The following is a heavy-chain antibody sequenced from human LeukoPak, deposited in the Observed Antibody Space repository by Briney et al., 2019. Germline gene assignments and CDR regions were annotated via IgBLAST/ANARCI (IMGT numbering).Heavy chain of an antibody. CDR3: ARRGHPWLQFDP. J-gene: IGHJ5*02. D-gene: IGHD5-24*01. V-gene: IGHV1-2*02. CDR2: INPNSGGT. Sequence: ASVKVSCKASGYTFTGHYMHWVRQAPGQGLEWMGWINPNSGGTNYAQKLQGRVTMTRDTSISTAYMELSRLRSDDTAVYYCARRGHPWLQFDPWGQGTLVTVSS. CDR1: GYTFTGHY.